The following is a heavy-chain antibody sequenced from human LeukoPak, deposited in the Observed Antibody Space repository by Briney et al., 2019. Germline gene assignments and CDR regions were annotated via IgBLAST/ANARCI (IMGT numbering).Heavy chain of an antibody. Sequence: PGGSLRLSCVASGFTLSSYSMNWVRQAPGKGLEWVAFISSGSSYKYYADSVNGRFTISRDNAKNSLSLQMDSLRAEDTAVYYCARDARQMTSMTNFDYWSQGTLVTVSS. J-gene: IGHJ4*02. V-gene: IGHV3-21*06. CDR1: GFTLSSYS. D-gene: IGHD4-11*01. CDR3: ARDARQMTSMTNFDY. CDR2: ISSGSSYK.